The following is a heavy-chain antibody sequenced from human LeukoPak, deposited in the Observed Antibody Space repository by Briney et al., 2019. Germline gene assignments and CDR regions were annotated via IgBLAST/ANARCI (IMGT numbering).Heavy chain of an antibody. Sequence: GESLMISCKGSGYSFTSYWISWVRQMPGNGLEWMGRIDPSDSYTNYSPSFQGHVTISADKSISTAYLQWSSLKASDTAMYYCARQPTHYDIFPYAFDIWGQGTMVTVSS. J-gene: IGHJ3*02. CDR3: ARQPTHYDIFPYAFDI. V-gene: IGHV5-10-1*01. D-gene: IGHD3-9*01. CDR1: GYSFTSYW. CDR2: IDPSDSYT.